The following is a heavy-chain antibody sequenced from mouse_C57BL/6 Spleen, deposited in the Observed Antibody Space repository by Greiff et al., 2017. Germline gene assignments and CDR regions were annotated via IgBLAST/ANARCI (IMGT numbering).Heavy chain of an antibody. V-gene: IGHV1-64*01. J-gene: IGHJ2*01. CDR2: IHPNSGST. D-gene: IGHD2-4*01. CDR3: ARGDDYDGDFDY. CDR1: GYTFTSYW. Sequence: QVQLQQPGAELVKPGASVKLSCKASGYTFTSYWMHWVKQRPGQGLEWIGMIHPNSGSTNYNEKFKSKATLTVDKSSSTAYMQLSSLTSEDSAVYYCARGDDYDGDFDYWGQGTTLTVSS.